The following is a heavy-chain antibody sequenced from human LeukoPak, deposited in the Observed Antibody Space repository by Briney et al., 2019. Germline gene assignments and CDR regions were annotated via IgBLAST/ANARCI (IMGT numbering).Heavy chain of an antibody. V-gene: IGHV3-30*02. J-gene: IGHJ4*02. Sequence: GGSLRLSCAASGFTFSSYGMHWVRQAPGKGLEWVAFIRYDGSNKYYADSVKGRFTISRDNSKNTLYLQMNSLRAEDTAVYYCARAGRGYSYGRPDYWGQGTLVTVSS. CDR2: IRYDGSNK. CDR1: GFTFSSYG. CDR3: ARAGRGYSYGRPDY. D-gene: IGHD5-18*01.